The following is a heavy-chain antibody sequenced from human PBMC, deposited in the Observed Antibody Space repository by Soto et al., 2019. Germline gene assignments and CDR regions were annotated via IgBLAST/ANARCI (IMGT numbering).Heavy chain of an antibody. CDR1: GGSISSSSHY. Sequence: SETLSLTCTVSGGSISSSSHYWGWIRQPPGKGLEWIGSIFYSGSTNYNPSLKSRVTISVDTSKNQFSLKLSSVTAADTAVYYCARRYGGALDIWGQGTMVTVSS. CDR3: ARRYGGALDI. V-gene: IGHV4-39*07. J-gene: IGHJ3*02. D-gene: IGHD3-10*01. CDR2: IFYSGST.